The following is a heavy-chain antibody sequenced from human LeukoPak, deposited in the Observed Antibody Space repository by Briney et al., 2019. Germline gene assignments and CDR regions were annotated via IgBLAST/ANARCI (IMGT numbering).Heavy chain of an antibody. CDR1: GFTFSNSD. Sequence: GGSLRLSCAASGFTFSNSDLSWVRQAPGKGLEWVSTITGSDGSTFYADSVRGRLTISRDNSKSTLYLQMNSLRAEDTAVYYCARVVDHDYGDYYLDYWGQGTLVTVSS. CDR2: ITGSDGST. V-gene: IGHV3-23*01. CDR3: ARVVDHDYGDYYLDY. J-gene: IGHJ4*02. D-gene: IGHD4-17*01.